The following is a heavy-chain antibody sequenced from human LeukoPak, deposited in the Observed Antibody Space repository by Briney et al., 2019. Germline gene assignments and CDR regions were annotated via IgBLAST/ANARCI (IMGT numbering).Heavy chain of an antibody. CDR2: IYTSGST. D-gene: IGHD6-13*01. CDR1: GGSISSGSYY. CDR3: ARGLAAAAHDY. Sequence: SQTLPLTCTVSGGSISSGSYYWSWIRQPAGKGLEWIGRIYTSGSTNYNPSLKSRVTISVDTSKNQFSLKLSSVTAADTAVYNCARGLAAAAHDYWGQGTLVTVSS. J-gene: IGHJ4*02. V-gene: IGHV4-61*02.